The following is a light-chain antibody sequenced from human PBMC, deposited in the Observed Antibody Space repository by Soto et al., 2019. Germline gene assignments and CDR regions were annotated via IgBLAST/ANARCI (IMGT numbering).Light chain of an antibody. CDR3: LQYNGSSPWA. CDR2: AAA. V-gene: IGKV1-17*01. J-gene: IGKJ1*01. Sequence: DIQMTQSPSSLSASVGDRVTITCRASQGIRNDLGWYQQKPGKAPKRLIYAAASLQSGVPSRFSGSGSGTEFPLTIISLQPEDFATNYYLQYNGSSPWAVGQGTKVEIK. CDR1: QGIRND.